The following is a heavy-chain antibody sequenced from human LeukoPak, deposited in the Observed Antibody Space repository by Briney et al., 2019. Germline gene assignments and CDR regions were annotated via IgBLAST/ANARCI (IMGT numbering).Heavy chain of an antibody. CDR3: ARDSLTIFGVDIIAPFNYYYYYGMDV. J-gene: IGHJ6*02. D-gene: IGHD3-3*01. V-gene: IGHV1-18*01. CDR1: GYTFTSYG. CDR2: ISAYNGNT. Sequence: ASVKVSCKASGYTFTSYGISWVRQAPGQGLEWMGWISAYNGNTNYAQKLQGRVTMTTDTSTSTAYMELRSLRSDDTAVYYCARDSLTIFGVDIIAPFNYYYYYGMDVWGQGTTVTVSS.